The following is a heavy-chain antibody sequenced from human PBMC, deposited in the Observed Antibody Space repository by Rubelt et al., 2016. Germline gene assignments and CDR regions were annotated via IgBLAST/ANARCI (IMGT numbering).Heavy chain of an antibody. CDR3: ARDEGYYYDSSGYFGY. CDR2: IYYSGST. J-gene: IGHJ4*02. Sequence: GLEWIGYIYYSGSTYYNPSLKSRVTISVDTSKNQFSLKLSSVTAADTAVYYCARDEGYYYDSSGYFGYWGQGTLVTVSS. D-gene: IGHD3-22*01. V-gene: IGHV4-30-4*07.